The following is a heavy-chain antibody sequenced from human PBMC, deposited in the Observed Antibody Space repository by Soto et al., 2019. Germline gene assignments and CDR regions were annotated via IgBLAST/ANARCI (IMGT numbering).Heavy chain of an antibody. D-gene: IGHD2-8*01. J-gene: IGHJ5*02. CDR1: GYTFTSYD. CDR3: ASNAYCTNGVCYRSSGFDP. CDR2: MNPNSGNT. V-gene: IGHV1-8*01. Sequence: GASVKVSCKASGYTFTSYDINWVRQATGQGLEWMGWMNPNSGNTGYAQKFQGRVTMTRNTSISTAYMELSSLRSEDTAVYYCASNAYCTNGVCYRSSGFDPWGQGTLVTVSS.